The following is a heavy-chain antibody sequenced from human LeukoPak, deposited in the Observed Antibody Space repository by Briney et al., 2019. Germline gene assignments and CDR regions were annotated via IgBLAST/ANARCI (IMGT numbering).Heavy chain of an antibody. CDR3: ARNVGKWYAFDI. D-gene: IGHD3-10*01. Sequence: ASVKVSCKASGGTFSSYAISWVRQAPGQGLEWMGGIIPIFGTANYAQKFQGRVTITADESTSTAYMELSSLRSEDTAVYYCARNVGKWYAFDIWGQGTMVTDSS. CDR1: GGTFSSYA. CDR2: IIPIFGTA. V-gene: IGHV1-69*13. J-gene: IGHJ3*02.